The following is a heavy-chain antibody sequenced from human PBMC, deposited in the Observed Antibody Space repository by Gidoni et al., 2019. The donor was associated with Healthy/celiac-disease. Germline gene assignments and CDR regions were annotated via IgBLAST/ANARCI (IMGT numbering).Heavy chain of an antibody. Sequence: QVQLVESGGGGVQPGRSLRLSCAASGFHFSSYTMHWVSQAPGKGMEWVAVISYDGSHKYSADSVKGRFTISKDTSKNTLYLQMNSLRAEDTAVYYCARDFRGYFDYWGQGTLVTVSS. CDR2: ISYDGSHK. V-gene: IGHV3-30-3*01. J-gene: IGHJ4*02. CDR1: GFHFSSYT. CDR3: ARDFRGYFDY.